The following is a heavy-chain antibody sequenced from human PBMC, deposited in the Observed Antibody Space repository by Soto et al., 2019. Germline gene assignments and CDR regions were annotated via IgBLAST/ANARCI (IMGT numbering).Heavy chain of an antibody. CDR1: ALTFSTYS. D-gene: IGHD2-15*01. CDR3: ARSRWDY. V-gene: IGHV3-48*01. J-gene: IGHJ4*02. CDR2: ISSTGDNI. Sequence: GGSLRLSCAASALTFSTYSMNWVRQAPGRGLEWVSYISSTGDNIYYADSVKGRFTISRDNAKNSLYLQMNSLRVDDTVVYYCARSRWDYWGQGTLVTVSS.